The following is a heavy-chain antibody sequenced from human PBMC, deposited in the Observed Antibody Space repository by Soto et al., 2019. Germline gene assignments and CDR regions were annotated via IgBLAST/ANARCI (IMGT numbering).Heavy chain of an antibody. CDR2: INPKSGGT. J-gene: IGHJ4*02. CDR1: GYTFTVYY. Sequence: ASVQVSCKASGYTFTVYYMHWVRDAPGQGLEWMGWINPKSGGTMYPQKFQGRVTMTWDTSISTAYMALTRLRSDDTAVYYCARDLAKGGGSAGFDYWGQGTLVTVSS. D-gene: IGHD1-26*01. V-gene: IGHV1-2*02. CDR3: ARDLAKGGGSAGFDY.